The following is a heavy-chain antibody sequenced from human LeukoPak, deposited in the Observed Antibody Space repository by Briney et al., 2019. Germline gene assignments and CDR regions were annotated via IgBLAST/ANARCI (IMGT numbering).Heavy chain of an antibody. V-gene: IGHV4-4*07. Sequence: SETLSLTCTVSGGSISRYYWSWIRQSAGKGLEWIARIYSSGHTNYNPSLKSRVTISLGMSKNQFSLTMRSVTAADTAMYFCARDDFGDVDAFDIWGQGTMVTVSS. CDR3: ARDDFGDVDAFDI. D-gene: IGHD4-17*01. CDR1: GGSISRYY. J-gene: IGHJ3*02. CDR2: IYSSGHT.